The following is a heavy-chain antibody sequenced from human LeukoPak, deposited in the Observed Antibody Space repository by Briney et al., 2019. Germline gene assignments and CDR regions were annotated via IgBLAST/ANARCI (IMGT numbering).Heavy chain of an antibody. CDR3: ARAPYYYGSGIDY. V-gene: IGHV3-21*01. J-gene: IGHJ4*02. CDR2: ISSSSSYI. CDR1: GFTFSSYS. Sequence: PGGSLRLSCAASGFTFSSYSMNWVRQAPGKGLEWVSSISSSSSYIYYADSVKGRFTISRDNAKNSLYLQMNSLRAEDTAVYYCARAPYYYGSGIDYWGQGTLVTVSS. D-gene: IGHD3-10*01.